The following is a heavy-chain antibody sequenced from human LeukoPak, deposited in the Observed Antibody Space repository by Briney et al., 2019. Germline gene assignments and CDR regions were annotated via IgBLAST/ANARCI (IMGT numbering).Heavy chain of an antibody. Sequence: PGGSLRLSCAASGFTSSDHYMGWVRQAPGKGLEWVGRIRNTANRYTTDYAASVKGRFSISRDDLKTSLYLQMNSLKTEDTAEYYCGRVASTPYIDHWRKATTVTVSS. D-gene: IGHD2-15*01. CDR3: GRVASTPYIDH. J-gene: IGHJ6*03. CDR1: GFTSSDHY. CDR2: IRNTANRYTT. V-gene: IGHV3-72*01.